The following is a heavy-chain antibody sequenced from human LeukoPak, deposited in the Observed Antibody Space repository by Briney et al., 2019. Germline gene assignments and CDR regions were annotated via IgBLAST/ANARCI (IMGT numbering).Heavy chain of an antibody. CDR3: ARVAKREIGGNIVVVTTAGAFDI. V-gene: IGHV1-8*02. J-gene: IGHJ3*02. D-gene: IGHD2-21*02. Sequence: ASVKVSCKASGYTFTSYDINWVRQATGQGLEWMGWMNPNSVNTGYAQKFQGRVTMTRDMSTSTVYMELSSLRSEDTAVYYCARVAKREIGGNIVVVTTAGAFDIWGQGTMVTVSS. CDR2: MNPNSVNT. CDR1: GYTFTSYD.